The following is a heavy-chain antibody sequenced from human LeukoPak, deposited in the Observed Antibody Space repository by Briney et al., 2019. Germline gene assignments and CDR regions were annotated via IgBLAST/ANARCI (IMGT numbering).Heavy chain of an antibody. CDR2: INSVGSTT. CDR3: AREYAPFDY. J-gene: IGHJ4*02. CDR1: GFTFSSYW. V-gene: IGHV3-74*01. Sequence: GGSLRLSCAASGFTFSSYWMHWVRQAPGKGLVWVSRINSVGSTTDYADSVKGRFTISRDNAKNTVYLQMNSLRAEDTAVYYCAREYAPFDYWGQGTLVTVSS.